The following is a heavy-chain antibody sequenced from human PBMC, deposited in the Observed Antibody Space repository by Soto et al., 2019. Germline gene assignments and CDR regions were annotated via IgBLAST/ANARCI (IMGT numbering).Heavy chain of an antibody. CDR3: ARGPNRVVRGALRYWFDP. V-gene: IGHV3-30-3*01. CDR1: GFTFSSYA. Sequence: GGSLRLSCAASGFTFSSYAMHWVRQAPGKGLEGVAVISYDGSNKYYADSVKGRFTISRDNSKNTLYLQMNSLRAEDTAVYYCARGPNRVVRGALRYWFDPWGQGTLVTVSS. J-gene: IGHJ5*02. D-gene: IGHD3-10*01. CDR2: ISYDGSNK.